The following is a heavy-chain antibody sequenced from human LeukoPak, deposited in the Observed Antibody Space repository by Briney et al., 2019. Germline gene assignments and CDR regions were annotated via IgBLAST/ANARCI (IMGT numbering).Heavy chain of an antibody. V-gene: IGHV3-48*01. D-gene: IGHD5-18*01. CDR1: GFTFSSYS. J-gene: IGHJ3*02. CDR2: ISSSSTI. Sequence: GGSLRLSCAASGFTFSSYSMNWVRQAPGKGLEWVSYISSSSTIYYADSVKGRFTISRDNAKNSLCLQMNSLRAEDTAVYYCAGGYSYGPNAFDIWGQGTMVTVSS. CDR3: AGGYSYGPNAFDI.